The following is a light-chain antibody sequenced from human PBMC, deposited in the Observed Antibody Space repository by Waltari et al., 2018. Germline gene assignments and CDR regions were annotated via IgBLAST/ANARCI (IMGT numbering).Light chain of an antibody. V-gene: IGLV2-11*01. CDR2: DVS. J-gene: IGLJ2*01. Sequence: QSALTQPRSVSGSPGQSVTISCTGTSSDVGGYTYVPWYQQPPGKAPKLMIYDVSKRPSGVPDRFSGSKSGNTASLTISGLQAEDEADYYCCSYAGSYTVVFGGGTKLTVL. CDR1: SSDVGGYTY. CDR3: CSYAGSYTVV.